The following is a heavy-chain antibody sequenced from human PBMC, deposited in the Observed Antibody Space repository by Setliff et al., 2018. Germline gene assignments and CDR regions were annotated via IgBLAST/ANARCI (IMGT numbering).Heavy chain of an antibody. Sequence: PSETLSLTCSVSGGSISSYHWSWIRQPPGKGLEWIGYIYTRGSTNYNPSLQSRVTISVDTAKKQFSLKLNSVTAADTAIYYCARGGGRIRQLGATGVHTFDIWGQGTMVTVSS. CDR2: IYTRGST. CDR3: ARGGGRIRQLGATGVHTFDI. V-gene: IGHV4-4*08. D-gene: IGHD1-1*01. CDR1: GGSISSYH. J-gene: IGHJ3*02.